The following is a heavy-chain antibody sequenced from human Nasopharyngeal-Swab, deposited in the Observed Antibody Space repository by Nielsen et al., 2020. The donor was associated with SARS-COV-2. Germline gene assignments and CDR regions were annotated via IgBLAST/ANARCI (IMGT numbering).Heavy chain of an antibody. CDR2: INTNTGNP. CDR3: AVHVAGDRPPFDP. Sequence: WVRQAPGQGLEWMGWINTNTGNPTYAQGFTGRFVFSLDTSVSTAYLQISSLKAEDTAVYYCAVHVAGDRPPFDPWDQGTLVTVSS. J-gene: IGHJ5*02. D-gene: IGHD6-19*01. V-gene: IGHV7-4-1*02.